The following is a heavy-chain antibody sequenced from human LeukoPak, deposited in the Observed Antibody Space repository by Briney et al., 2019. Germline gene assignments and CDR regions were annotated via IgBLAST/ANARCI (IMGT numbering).Heavy chain of an antibody. Sequence: SQTLSLTCAISGDSFFSNSAAWNWTRQSPSRGLEWLGRTYYRSKWYNDYAVSVKSRITINPDTSKNQFSLQLNSVTPEDTAVYYCARGTEHFDYWGQGTLVTVSS. V-gene: IGHV6-1*01. CDR3: ARGTEHFDY. CDR1: GDSFFSNSAA. CDR2: TYYRSKWYN. D-gene: IGHD1-7*01. J-gene: IGHJ4*02.